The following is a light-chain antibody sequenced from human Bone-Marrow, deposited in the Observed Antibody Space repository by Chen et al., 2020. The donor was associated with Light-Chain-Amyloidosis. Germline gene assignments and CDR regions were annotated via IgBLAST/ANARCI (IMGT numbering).Light chain of an antibody. J-gene: IGLJ2*01. V-gene: IGLV2-14*01. CDR3: SSYTSSSALDVV. CDR1: SSDVGGYNY. CDR2: EVS. Sequence: QSALTQPASVSGSPGQSITISCTGTSSDVGGYNYVSWYQQHPGKAPNLMIDEVSNRPSGVSNRLSGSKSGNTSSLTISGLQAEDEADYYCSSYTSSSALDVVFGGGTKLTVL.